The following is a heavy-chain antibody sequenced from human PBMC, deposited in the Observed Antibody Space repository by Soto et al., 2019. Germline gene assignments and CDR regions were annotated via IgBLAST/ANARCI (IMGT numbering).Heavy chain of an antibody. Sequence: EVQLLESGGGLGQPGGSLRLSCEASGFTFSSYAMSWGRQAPGKGLEWVAGISGSGGSTYYADSVRGRFTISRDNSKNTVYLQMNSLRVEDRAVYYCAKRMYNDMRSGLGVWGQGTTVTVSS. D-gene: IGHD1-1*01. J-gene: IGHJ6*02. CDR3: AKRMYNDMRSGLGV. V-gene: IGHV3-23*01. CDR1: GFTFSSYA. CDR2: ISGSGGST.